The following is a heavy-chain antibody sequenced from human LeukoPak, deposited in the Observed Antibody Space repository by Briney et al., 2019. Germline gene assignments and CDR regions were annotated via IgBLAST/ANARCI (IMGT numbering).Heavy chain of an antibody. Sequence: PSETLSLTCTVSGGSISGYYWSWIRQPPGKGLEWIGHIYYSGSTNYNPSLKSRVTISADTSKNQFSLKVRSVTAADTAVYYCARDPPQPGITAAGYFDLWGRGTLVTASS. V-gene: IGHV4-59*01. CDR3: ARDPPQPGITAAGYFDL. J-gene: IGHJ2*01. CDR1: GGSISGYY. CDR2: IYYSGST. D-gene: IGHD6-13*01.